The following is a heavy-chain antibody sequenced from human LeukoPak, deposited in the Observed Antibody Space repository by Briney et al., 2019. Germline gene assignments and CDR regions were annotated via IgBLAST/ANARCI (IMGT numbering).Heavy chain of an antibody. V-gene: IGHV3-23*01. CDR3: TKNRGAGAHYYYHMNV. Sequence: GGSLRLSCAASGFTFSSYAMSWVRQAPGKGLEWVSTITGSGGGTLYADSVKGRFTISRDNSKTTLYLHLNSLRGEDTAIYYCTKNRGAGAHYYYHMNVWGKGTTVTVSS. D-gene: IGHD1-26*01. CDR2: ITGSGGGT. CDR1: GFTFSSYA. J-gene: IGHJ6*03.